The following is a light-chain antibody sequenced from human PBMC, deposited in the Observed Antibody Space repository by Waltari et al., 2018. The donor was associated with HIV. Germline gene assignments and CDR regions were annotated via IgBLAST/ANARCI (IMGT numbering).Light chain of an antibody. V-gene: IGLV4-69*01. CDR2: LNSDGSH. Sequence: QLVLTQSPSASASLGASVKLTCTLSSGHSSYAIAWQQQQPEKGPRYLMKLNSDGSHSKGDGIPDRFSGSSSGAERYLTISSLQSEDEADYYCQTWGTGIRVFGGGTKLTVL. CDR1: SGHSSYA. J-gene: IGLJ3*02. CDR3: QTWGTGIRV.